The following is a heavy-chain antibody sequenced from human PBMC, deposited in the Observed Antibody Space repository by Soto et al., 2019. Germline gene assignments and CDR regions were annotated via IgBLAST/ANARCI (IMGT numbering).Heavy chain of an antibody. Sequence: SETLSLTCTVSDGSISSGGYYWSWIRQHPGKGLEWIGYIYYSGSTYYNPSLKSRVTISVDTSKNQFSLKLSSVTAADTAVYYCARVGYSYGPPRWYYYGMDVWGQGTTVTVSS. J-gene: IGHJ6*02. V-gene: IGHV4-31*03. D-gene: IGHD5-18*01. CDR1: DGSISSGGYY. CDR3: ARVGYSYGPPRWYYYGMDV. CDR2: IYYSGST.